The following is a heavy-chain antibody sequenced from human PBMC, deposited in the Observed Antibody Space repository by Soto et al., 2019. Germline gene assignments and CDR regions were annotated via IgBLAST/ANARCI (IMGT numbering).Heavy chain of an antibody. D-gene: IGHD4-17*01. CDR2: INPSGGST. V-gene: IGHV1-46*01. CDR1: GYTFTSYY. J-gene: IGHJ6*02. Sequence: QVQLVQSGAEVKKPGASVKVSCKASGYTFTSYYMHWVRQAPGQGLEWMGIINPSGGSTSYAQKYQGQVTMTRDTATSTVYVELSSLRSEDTAVYYCARDHGENSYYYYYYGMDVWGQGTTVTVSS. CDR3: ARDHGENSYYYYYYGMDV.